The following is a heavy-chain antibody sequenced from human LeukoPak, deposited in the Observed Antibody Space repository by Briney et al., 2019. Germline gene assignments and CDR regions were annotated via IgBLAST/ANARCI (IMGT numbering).Heavy chain of an antibody. Sequence: PGGSLRLSCAASGFTFINAWMAWVRQAPGKGLEWVSYISSSSSTIYYADSVKGRFTISRDNAKNSLYLQMNSLRAEDTAVYYCARRAKGYSSSWYEGQPIYYYYYMDVWGKGTTVTVSS. CDR3: ARRAKGYSSSWYEGQPIYYYYYMDV. V-gene: IGHV3-48*01. CDR2: ISSSSSTI. J-gene: IGHJ6*03. D-gene: IGHD6-13*01. CDR1: GFTFINAW.